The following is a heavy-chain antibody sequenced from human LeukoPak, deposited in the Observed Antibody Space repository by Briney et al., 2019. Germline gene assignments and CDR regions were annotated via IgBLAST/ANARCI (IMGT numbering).Heavy chain of an antibody. CDR2: ISSSGSTI. V-gene: IGHV3-11*04. Sequence: PGGSLRLSRAASGFTFSDYYMSWIRQAPGKGLEWVSYISSSGSTIYYADSVKGRFTISRDNAKNSLYLQMNSLRAEDTAVYYCARVGRYYYDSSGFYYVGYWGQGTLVTVSS. J-gene: IGHJ4*02. CDR3: ARVGRYYYDSSGFYYVGY. D-gene: IGHD3-22*01. CDR1: GFTFSDYY.